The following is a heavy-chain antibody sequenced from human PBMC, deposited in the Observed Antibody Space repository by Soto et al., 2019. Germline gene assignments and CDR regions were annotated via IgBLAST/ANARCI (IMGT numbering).Heavy chain of an antibody. CDR1: GFNFRGYG. J-gene: IGHJ4*02. Sequence: QVQLVESGGGVVQPGRSLRLSCAASGFNFRGYGMHWVRQAPGKGLEWVAITRHDGSNTYYADSVRGRFTISRDNSKNTLYRQMNSLRVEDTAVYYCARDGVGATTYFGYFDYWGQGTPITVSS. CDR3: ARDGVGATTYFGYFDY. D-gene: IGHD1-26*01. CDR2: TRHDGSNT. V-gene: IGHV3-33*01.